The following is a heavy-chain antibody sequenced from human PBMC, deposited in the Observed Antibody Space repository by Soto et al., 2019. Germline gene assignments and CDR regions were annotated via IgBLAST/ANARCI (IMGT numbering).Heavy chain of an antibody. D-gene: IGHD6-6*01. CDR2: IYYSGST. J-gene: IGHJ6*02. Sequence: PSETLPLTCTVSGGSISSGGYYWSWIRQHPGKGLEWIGYIYYSGSTYYNPSLKSRVTISVDTSKNQFSLKLSSVTAADTAVYYCARDQSIAARSSYYGMDVWGQGTTVTV. CDR1: GGSISSGGYY. V-gene: IGHV4-31*03. CDR3: ARDQSIAARSSYYGMDV.